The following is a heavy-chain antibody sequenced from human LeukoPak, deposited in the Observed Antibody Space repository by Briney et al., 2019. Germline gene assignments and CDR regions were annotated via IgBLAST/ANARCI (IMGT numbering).Heavy chain of an antibody. CDR2: ISSSSSTI. J-gene: IGHJ6*03. Sequence: PGGSLRLSCAASGFTFSSYGMTWVRQAPGKGLEWVSYISSSSSTIYYADSVKGRFTISRDNAKNSLYLQMNSLRAEDTAVYYCARDRHDINGRVLWYYYYMDVWGKGTTVTVSS. CDR1: GFTFSSYG. D-gene: IGHD2-2*01. CDR3: ARDRHDINGRVLWYYYYMDV. V-gene: IGHV3-48*01.